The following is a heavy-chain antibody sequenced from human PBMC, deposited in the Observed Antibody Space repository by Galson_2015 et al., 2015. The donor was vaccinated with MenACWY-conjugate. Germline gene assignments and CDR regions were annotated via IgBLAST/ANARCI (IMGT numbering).Heavy chain of an antibody. CDR1: GFTFNTHW. J-gene: IGHJ3*01. D-gene: IGHD6-19*01. V-gene: IGHV3-7*01. CDR2: IKHDGSGT. Sequence: SLRLSCAASGFTFNTHWMGWVRQAPGAGLQWVANIKHDGSGTYYVDSVKGRFTISRDNARNSLYLHVNNLRAEDTAVYYCTRAKEQWLSKTFDVWGQGTMVTVSS. CDR3: TRAKEQWLSKTFDV.